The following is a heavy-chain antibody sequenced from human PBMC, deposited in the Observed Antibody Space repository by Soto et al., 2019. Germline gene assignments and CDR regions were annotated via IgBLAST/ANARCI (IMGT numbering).Heavy chain of an antibody. V-gene: IGHV3-23*01. CDR1: GFTFSSYA. D-gene: IGHD3-9*01. J-gene: IGHJ6*03. Sequence: GGSLRLSCAASGFTFSSYAMSWVRQAPGKGLEWVSAISGSGGSTYYADSVKGRFTISRDNSKNTLYLQMNSLRAEDTAVYYCAKGGLESPFDFFDYYYSYMDVWGKGTTVTVSS. CDR3: AKGGLESPFDFFDYYYSYMDV. CDR2: ISGSGGST.